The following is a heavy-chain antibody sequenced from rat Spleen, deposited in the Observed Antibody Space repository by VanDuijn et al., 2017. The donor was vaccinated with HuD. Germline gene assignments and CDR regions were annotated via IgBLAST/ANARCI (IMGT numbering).Heavy chain of an antibody. CDR1: GFTFSNYD. D-gene: IGHD1-11*01. CDR3: ARHYGGYSEYVMDA. V-gene: IGHV5S23*01. Sequence: EVQLVESGGGLVQPGRSLKLSCAASGFTFSNYDMAWVRQAPTKGLEWVASISTGGGNTYYRDSVKGRFTISRDNAKSTLYLQMGSLRSEDTATYYCARHYGGYSEYVMDAWGQGASVTVSS. J-gene: IGHJ4*01. CDR2: ISTGGGNT.